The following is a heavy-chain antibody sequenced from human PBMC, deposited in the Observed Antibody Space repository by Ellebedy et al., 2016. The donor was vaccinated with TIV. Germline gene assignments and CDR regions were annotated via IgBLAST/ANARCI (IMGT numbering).Heavy chain of an antibody. CDR3: ARRRFWSGSFDY. D-gene: IGHD3-3*01. Sequence: MPSETLSLTCTVSGGSISSYYWSWIRQPPGKGLEWIGYIYYSGSTNYNPPLKSRVTISVDTSKNQFSLKLSSVTAADTAVYYCARRRFWSGSFDYWGQGTLVTVSS. V-gene: IGHV4-59*01. J-gene: IGHJ4*02. CDR2: IYYSGST. CDR1: GGSISSYY.